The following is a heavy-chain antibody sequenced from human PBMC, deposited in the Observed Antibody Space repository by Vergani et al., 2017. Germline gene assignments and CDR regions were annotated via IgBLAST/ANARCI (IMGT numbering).Heavy chain of an antibody. D-gene: IGHD1-1*01. CDR2: IRGSGGST. Sequence: EVQLLESGGGLVQPGGSLRLSCAASGFTFSSYAMSWVRQAPGKGLEWVSAIRGSGGSTSYADAVKGRFTISRDNSKNTLYLPMNSLRAEDTAVYYCAKDPNWNDVRDAFDIWGQGTMVTVSS. CDR3: AKDPNWNDVRDAFDI. V-gene: IGHV3-23*01. J-gene: IGHJ3*02. CDR1: GFTFSSYA.